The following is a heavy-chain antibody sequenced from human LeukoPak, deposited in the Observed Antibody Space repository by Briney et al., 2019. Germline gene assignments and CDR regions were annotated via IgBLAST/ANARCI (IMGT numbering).Heavy chain of an antibody. Sequence: SETLSLTCAVYGGSFSGYYWSWIRQPPGKGLEWIGEINHSGSTNYNPSLKSRVTISVDTSKNQFSLKLSSVTAADTAVYYCARGSPGSSIAARVFDYWGQGTLVTVSS. CDR3: ARGSPGSSIAARVFDY. CDR2: INHSGST. J-gene: IGHJ4*02. V-gene: IGHV4-34*01. CDR1: GGSFSGYY. D-gene: IGHD6-6*01.